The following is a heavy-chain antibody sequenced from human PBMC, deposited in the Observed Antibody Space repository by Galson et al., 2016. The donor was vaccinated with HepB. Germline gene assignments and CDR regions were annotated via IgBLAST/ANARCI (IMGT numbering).Heavy chain of an antibody. D-gene: IGHD3-10*01. CDR2: IYPGDSDT. Sequence: QSGAEVKKTGESLKISCKASGYTFTNYWIGWVRQLPGKGLEWMGTIYPGDSDTRYSPSFQGQVIMSADTSITTAYLQWSSLKASDTGTYYCAQLAYQSGSGAEYYLDYWGQGTLVTVSS. V-gene: IGHV5-51*01. J-gene: IGHJ4*02. CDR1: GYTFTNYW. CDR3: AQLAYQSGSGAEYYLDY.